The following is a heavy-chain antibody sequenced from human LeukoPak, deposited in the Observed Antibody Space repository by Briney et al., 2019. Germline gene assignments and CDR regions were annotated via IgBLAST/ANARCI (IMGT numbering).Heavy chain of an antibody. CDR3: ARRGYSYGSFDY. CDR1: GGTFSSYA. CDR2: IIPIFGTA. Sequence: SVEVSCKASGGTFSSYAISWVRQAPGQGLEWMGGIIPIFGTANYAQKFQGRVTITADESTSTAYMELSSLRSEDTAVYYCARRGYSYGSFDYWGQGTLVTVSS. V-gene: IGHV1-69*01. J-gene: IGHJ4*02. D-gene: IGHD5-18*01.